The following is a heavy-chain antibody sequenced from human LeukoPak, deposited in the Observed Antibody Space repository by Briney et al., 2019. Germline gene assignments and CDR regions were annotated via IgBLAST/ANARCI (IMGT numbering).Heavy chain of an antibody. J-gene: IGHJ4*02. CDR3: ARRPTTSIVGATTNYFDH. CDR2: IYFSGST. CDR1: GASTSSSNYY. D-gene: IGHD1-26*01. Sequence: SETLSLTCTMSGASTSSSNYYWGWLRQPPGKGLEWIGSIYFSGSTYYSPSLKSRVTLSIDTSKNQFSLKLTSVTAADTAVYYCARRPTTSIVGATTNYFDHWGQGTLATLSS. V-gene: IGHV4-39*01.